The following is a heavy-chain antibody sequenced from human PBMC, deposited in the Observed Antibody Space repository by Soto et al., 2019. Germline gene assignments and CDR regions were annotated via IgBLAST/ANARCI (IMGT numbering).Heavy chain of an antibody. V-gene: IGHV1-18*01. CDR1: GYTFTSYG. Sequence: QVELVQSGAEVKKPGASVKVSCKASGYTFTSYGISWVRQAPGQGLEWMGWISAYNGNTNYAQKLQGRVTMTPDTSTSTASMEPRSLRSDATAVYYCARVTYYYYGMDVWGQGTTVTVSS. J-gene: IGHJ6*02. CDR3: ARVTYYYYGMDV. CDR2: ISAYNGNT.